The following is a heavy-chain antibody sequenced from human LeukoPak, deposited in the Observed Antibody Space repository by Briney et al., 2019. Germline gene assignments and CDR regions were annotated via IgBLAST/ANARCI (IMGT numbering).Heavy chain of an antibody. D-gene: IGHD6-13*01. J-gene: IGHJ4*02. CDR1: GFTFSSYW. CDR2: IKQDGSEK. Sequence: GGSLRLSCAASGFTFSSYWMSWVRQAPGKGLEWVANIKQDGSEKYYVDSVKGRFTISRDNAKNSLYLQMNSLRAEDTAVYYCAKGGRKYSSSWYVDYWGQGTLVTVSS. V-gene: IGHV3-7*01. CDR3: AKGGRKYSSSWYVDY.